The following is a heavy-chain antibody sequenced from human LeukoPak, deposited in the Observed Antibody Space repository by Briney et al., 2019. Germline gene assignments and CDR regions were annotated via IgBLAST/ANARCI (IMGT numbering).Heavy chain of an antibody. CDR3: AGEGVVVVVVPNAHNWFDP. CDR1: GDSISSSTW. D-gene: IGHD2-2*01. J-gene: IGHJ5*02. V-gene: IGHV4/OR15-8*02. Sequence: PSETLSLTCGVSGDSISSSTWWNWVRQPPGKGLEWIGENNQDGNANYNPSLKSRVTIALDKSKNHFSLKLSSVTAADTAVYYCAGEGVVVVVVPNAHNWFDPWGQGTLVTVSS. CDR2: NNQDGNA.